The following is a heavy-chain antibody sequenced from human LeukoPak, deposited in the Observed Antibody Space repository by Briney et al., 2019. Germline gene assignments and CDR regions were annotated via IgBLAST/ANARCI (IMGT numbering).Heavy chain of an antibody. CDR3: ARGPRPYGGYVLDY. V-gene: IGHV3-48*01. Sequence: GGSLRLSCAVSGFTLSNYSMNWVRQAPGKGLEWISYISGSGFTIHYADSVKGRFTISRDNAKNSLYLQMNSLRAEDTAVYYCARGPRPYGGYVLDYWGQGTLVTVSS. J-gene: IGHJ4*02. CDR1: GFTLSNYS. CDR2: ISGSGFTI. D-gene: IGHD5-12*01.